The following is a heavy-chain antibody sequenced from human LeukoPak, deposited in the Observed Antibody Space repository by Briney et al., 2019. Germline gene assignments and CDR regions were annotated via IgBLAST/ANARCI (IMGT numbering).Heavy chain of an antibody. D-gene: IGHD3-16*01. CDR1: GFTFSDYY. Sequence: PGGSLRLSCAASGFTFSDYYMSWIRLAPGKGLEWVSYISSSGSTIYYADSVKGRFTISRDNAKNSLYLQMNSLRAEDTAVYYCASEATLGGVINWFDPWGQGTLVTVSS. CDR2: ISSSGSTI. J-gene: IGHJ5*02. CDR3: ASEATLGGVINWFDP. V-gene: IGHV3-11*04.